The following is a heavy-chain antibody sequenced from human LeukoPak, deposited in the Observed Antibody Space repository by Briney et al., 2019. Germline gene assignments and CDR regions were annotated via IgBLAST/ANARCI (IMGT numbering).Heavy chain of an antibody. CDR1: GFTFSSYW. Sequence: GGSLRLSCAASGFTFSSYWMHWVRQAPGKGLVWVSHINSDGSSTNYADYVKGRFTISRDNAKNTLYLQMNSLRAEDTAMYYCARDAGMATLHYWGQGTLVTVSS. CDR3: ARDAGMATLHY. D-gene: IGHD5-24*01. J-gene: IGHJ4*02. CDR2: INSDGSST. V-gene: IGHV3-74*01.